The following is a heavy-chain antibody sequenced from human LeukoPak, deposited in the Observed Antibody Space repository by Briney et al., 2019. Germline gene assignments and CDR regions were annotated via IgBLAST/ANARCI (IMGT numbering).Heavy chain of an antibody. D-gene: IGHD3-22*01. J-gene: IGHJ4*02. CDR1: GGSISSYY. CDR2: IYYSGST. CDR3: ASSYDSSGPLGY. V-gene: IGHV4-59*08. Sequence: SETLSLTCTVSGGSISSYYWSWIRQPPGKGLEWIGYIYYSGSTNYNPSLKSRVTISVDTSKNQFSLKLSSVTAADTAVYYCASSYDSSGPLGYWGQGTLVTVSS.